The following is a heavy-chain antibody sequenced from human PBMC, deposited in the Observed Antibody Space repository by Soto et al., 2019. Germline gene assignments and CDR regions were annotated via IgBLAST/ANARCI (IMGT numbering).Heavy chain of an antibody. CDR1: GGTFSSYT. Sequence: QVHLVQSGAEVKKPGSSVKVSCKTSGGTFSSYTISWVRQAPGQGLEWMGRIIPILDITNYAQKFQGRVTITADKSTNTAYMELSSLRSEDTAIYYCARGEGCSGGSCYSIWGQGTMVTVSS. J-gene: IGHJ3*02. CDR2: IIPILDIT. V-gene: IGHV1-69*02. CDR3: ARGEGCSGGSCYSI. D-gene: IGHD2-15*01.